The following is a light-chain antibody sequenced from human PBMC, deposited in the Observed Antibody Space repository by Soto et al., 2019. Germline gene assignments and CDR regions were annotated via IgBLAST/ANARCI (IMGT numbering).Light chain of an antibody. J-gene: IGKJ1*01. CDR3: QQYNNWPSWT. CDR2: GAS. Sequence: EIVMTQSPATLSVSPGERATLSCRASESVSSNLAWYQQKPCQAPRILIYGASTRATGIPARFSGSGSGTEFTLTISSLQSEDFAVYYCQQYNNWPSWTFGQGTKVDIK. CDR1: ESVSSN. V-gene: IGKV3-15*01.